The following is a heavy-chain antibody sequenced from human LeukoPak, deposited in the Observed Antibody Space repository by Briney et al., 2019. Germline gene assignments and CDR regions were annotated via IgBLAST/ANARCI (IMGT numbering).Heavy chain of an antibody. CDR3: TRGAGWLIDY. V-gene: IGHV4-59*01. CDR2: FHNSGTS. Sequence: SETLSLTGTVSDDSISDYYRGWIRQPPGKGLEWIGYFHNSGTSTYNPSLKSRVTISADTSKNQFSLKLNPLTTADTAVYYCTRGAGWLIDYWGQGILVTVSS. D-gene: IGHD3-16*01. J-gene: IGHJ4*02. CDR1: DDSISDYY.